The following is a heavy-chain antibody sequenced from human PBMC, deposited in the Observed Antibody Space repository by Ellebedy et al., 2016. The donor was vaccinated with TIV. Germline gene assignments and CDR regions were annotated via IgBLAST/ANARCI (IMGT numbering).Heavy chain of an antibody. D-gene: IGHD6-19*01. J-gene: IGHJ4*02. CDR3: ASAPRAAGVGIDY. V-gene: IGHV5-51*01. CDR2: IYPGDSDT. Sequence: GESLKISXKGSGYSFTSYWIGWVRQMPGKGLEWMGIIYPGDSDTRYSPSFQGQVTISADKSISTAYLQWSSLKASDTAMYYCASAPRAAGVGIDYWGQGTLVTVSS. CDR1: GYSFTSYW.